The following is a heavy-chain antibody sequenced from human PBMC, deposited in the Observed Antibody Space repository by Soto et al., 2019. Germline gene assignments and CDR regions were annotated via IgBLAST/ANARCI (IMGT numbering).Heavy chain of an antibody. CDR3: ARDRYSSVPFDY. V-gene: IGHV1-2*02. CDR2: INPNSGGT. Sequence: ASVNVPCKAFGYTFTGYCMHWVRQAPGQVLECMGWINPNSGGTNYAQDFQGRVTMTRDTSISTAYIELSRLRSDDTAVYYSARDRYSSVPFDYWGQGTLDNVST. J-gene: IGHJ4*02. D-gene: IGHD3-22*01. CDR1: GYTFTGYC.